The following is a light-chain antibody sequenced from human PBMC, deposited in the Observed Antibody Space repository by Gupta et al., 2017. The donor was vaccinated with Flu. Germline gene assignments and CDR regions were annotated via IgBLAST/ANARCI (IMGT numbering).Light chain of an antibody. V-gene: IGKV3-11*01. J-gene: IGKJ3*01. Sequence: EIVLTQSPATLSLSPGERATLSCRASQSVTTSLAWYQQKPGQAPRLLIYDTSNRATGIPARFSGSGSGTDFTLTISSLEPEDFAVYYCQQRDYWPVSFGHGTKVDIK. CDR2: DTS. CDR3: QQRDYWPVS. CDR1: QSVTTS.